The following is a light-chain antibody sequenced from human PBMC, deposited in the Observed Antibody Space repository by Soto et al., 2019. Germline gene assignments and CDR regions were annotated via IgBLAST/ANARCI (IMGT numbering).Light chain of an antibody. Sequence: IVMTQSPATLSVSPGERATLSCRASQSVGTNLAWYQHRPGQAPRLLIHGASTRATGIPARFSGSGSGTEFTLTISNLQSEDLAVYYCQQYNNWPPWTFGQGTMVEIK. V-gene: IGKV3-15*01. CDR2: GAS. J-gene: IGKJ1*01. CDR1: QSVGTN. CDR3: QQYNNWPPWT.